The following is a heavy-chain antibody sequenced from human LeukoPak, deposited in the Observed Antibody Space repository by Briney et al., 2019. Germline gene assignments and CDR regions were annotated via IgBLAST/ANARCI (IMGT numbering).Heavy chain of an antibody. Sequence: PGGSLRLSCAASGFTVSSNYMSWVRQAPGKGLEWVSVIYSGGSTYYADSVKGRFTISRDNSKNTLYLQMNSLRAEDTAVYYCARDAGLRLGELSLDYWGQGTLVTVSS. CDR3: ARDAGLRLGELSLDY. V-gene: IGHV3-66*01. J-gene: IGHJ4*02. CDR2: IYSGGST. D-gene: IGHD3-16*02. CDR1: GFTVSSNY.